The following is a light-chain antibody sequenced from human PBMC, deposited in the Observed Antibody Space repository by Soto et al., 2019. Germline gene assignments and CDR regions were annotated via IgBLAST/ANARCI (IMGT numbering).Light chain of an antibody. CDR3: CSYAGSCVV. V-gene: IGLV2-11*01. CDR2: DVS. Sequence: QSALTQPRSVSGSPGQSVTISCTGTSSDVGGYNYVSWYQQHPGKAPKLMIYDVSKRPSGVPDRFSGSKSGNMASLTISGLQAEDEADYYCCSYAGSCVVFGGGTQLTVL. CDR1: SSDVGGYNY. J-gene: IGLJ2*01.